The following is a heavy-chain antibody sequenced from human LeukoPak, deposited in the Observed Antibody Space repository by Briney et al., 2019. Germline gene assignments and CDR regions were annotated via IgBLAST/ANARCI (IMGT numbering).Heavy chain of an antibody. V-gene: IGHV4-4*07. CDR3: ARNYYGSGSYWGGHNWFDP. CDR1: GGSVSTYY. J-gene: IGHJ5*02. D-gene: IGHD3-10*01. Sequence: SETLSLTCFVSGGSVSTYYWSWIRQPAGKGLEWIGRIYPTGNTNYNPSLKSRVNIISGTSKNQFSLKLTSVTAADTAVYYCARNYYGSGSYWGGHNWFDPWGQGTLVTVSS. CDR2: IYPTGNT.